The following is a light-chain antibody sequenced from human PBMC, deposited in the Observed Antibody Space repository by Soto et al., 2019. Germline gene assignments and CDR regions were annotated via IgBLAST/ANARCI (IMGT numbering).Light chain of an antibody. Sequence: QSALTQPPSASGTPGQSATIPCTGTSSDVGDYNYVSWYQQHPGKAPKLVIYEVSRRPSGVPDRFSGSKSGNTASLTVSGLQAEDEADYYCSSNAGSNNLVFGGGTKLTVL. CDR3: SSNAGSNNLV. V-gene: IGLV2-8*01. J-gene: IGLJ2*01. CDR1: SSDVGDYNY. CDR2: EVS.